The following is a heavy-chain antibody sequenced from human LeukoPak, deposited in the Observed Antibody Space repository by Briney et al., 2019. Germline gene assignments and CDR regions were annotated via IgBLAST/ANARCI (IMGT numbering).Heavy chain of an antibody. CDR1: GFTFSSYG. Sequence: GGSLRLSCAESGFTFSSYGMHWVRQAPGKGLGWVVFIRYDGSNKYYADSVKGRFTISRDNSKNTLYLQMNSLRAEDTAVYYCAKDKGAVAGTGWFDPWGQGTLVTVSS. CDR2: IRYDGSNK. CDR3: AKDKGAVAGTGWFDP. V-gene: IGHV3-30*02. J-gene: IGHJ5*02. D-gene: IGHD6-19*01.